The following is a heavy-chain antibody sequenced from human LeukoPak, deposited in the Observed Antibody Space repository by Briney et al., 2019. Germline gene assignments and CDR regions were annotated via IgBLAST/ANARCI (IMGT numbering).Heavy chain of an antibody. J-gene: IGHJ3*02. CDR3: ARSEDPDAFDI. V-gene: IGHV4-59*01. CDR1: GGSFSGYY. Sequence: SETLSLTCAVYGGSFSGYYWSWIRQPPGRGLEWIGYIYHSGSTNYNPSLKSRVTISVDTSKNQFSLKLSSVTAADTAVYYCARSEDPDAFDIWGQGTMVTVSS. D-gene: IGHD2-15*01. CDR2: IYHSGST.